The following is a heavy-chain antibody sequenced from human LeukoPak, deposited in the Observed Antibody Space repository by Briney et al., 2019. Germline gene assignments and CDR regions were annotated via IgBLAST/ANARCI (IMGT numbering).Heavy chain of an antibody. CDR3: ARDYPGLNWFDP. D-gene: IGHD3-16*02. V-gene: IGHV1-3*03. J-gene: IGHJ5*02. Sequence: GASVKVSCKASGYTFTSYAMHWVRQAPGQRLEWMGWINAGNGNTKYSQEFQGRVTITRDTSASTAYMELSSLRPEDMAVYYCARDYPGLNWFDPWGQGTLVTVSS. CDR2: INAGNGNT. CDR1: GYTFTSYA.